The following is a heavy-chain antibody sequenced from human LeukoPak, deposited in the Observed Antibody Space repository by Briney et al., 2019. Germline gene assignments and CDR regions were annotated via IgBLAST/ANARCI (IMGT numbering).Heavy chain of an antibody. CDR3: AKVGQNYDILTYYFDY. CDR1: GFTFSSYD. CDR2: ISGSCGST. Sequence: GGSLRLSCAVSGFTFSSYDMSWVRQAPGKGLEWVSGISGSCGSTYYADSVKGRFTISRDTSKNALYLQMNSLRVEDTAVYYCAKVGQNYDILTYYFDYWGQGTLVTVSS. V-gene: IGHV3-23*01. J-gene: IGHJ4*02. D-gene: IGHD3-9*01.